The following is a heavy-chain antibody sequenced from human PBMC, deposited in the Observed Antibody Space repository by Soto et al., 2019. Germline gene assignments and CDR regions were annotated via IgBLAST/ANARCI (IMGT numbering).Heavy chain of an antibody. V-gene: IGHV3-13*01. CDR2: IGTAGDT. CDR1: GFTFSGFG. Sequence: HPGGSLRLSCEASGFTFSGFGMHWVRQPTGKGLEWASTIGTAGDTYYAVSVKGRFTISRDNAKNSLSLQMNSLRAGDTAVYFCARGQEVGAHFFDSWGQGTQVTVSS. D-gene: IGHD2-15*01. CDR3: ARGQEVGAHFFDS. J-gene: IGHJ4*02.